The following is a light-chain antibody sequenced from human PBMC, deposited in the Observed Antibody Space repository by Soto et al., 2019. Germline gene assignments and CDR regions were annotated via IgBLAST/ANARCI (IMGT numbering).Light chain of an antibody. Sequence: QSVLTQPASVSGSPGQSITISCTGTSSDVGGYDYVSWYQQLPGKAPKLLIYDVNNRPSGVSHRFSGSKSGNTVSLTISGLQAEDEADYYCSSYTGSSTFVFGTGTKVTVL. CDR3: SSYTGSSTFV. CDR1: SSDVGGYDY. V-gene: IGLV2-14*01. J-gene: IGLJ1*01. CDR2: DVN.